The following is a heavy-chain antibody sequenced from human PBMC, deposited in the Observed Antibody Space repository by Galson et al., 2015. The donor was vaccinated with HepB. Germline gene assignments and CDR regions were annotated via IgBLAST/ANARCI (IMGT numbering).Heavy chain of an antibody. J-gene: IGHJ4*02. V-gene: IGHV3-30-3*01. CDR2: ISYGGSNK. CDR3: ARDGGAQQYCSSTSCYSSWFDY. Sequence: SLRLSCAASGFTFSSYAMHWVRQAPGKGLEWVAVISYGGSNKYYADSVKGRFTISRDNSKNTLYLQMNSLRAEDTAVYYCARDGGAQQYCSSTSCYSSWFDYWGQGTLVTVSS. D-gene: IGHD2-2*02. CDR1: GFTFSSYA.